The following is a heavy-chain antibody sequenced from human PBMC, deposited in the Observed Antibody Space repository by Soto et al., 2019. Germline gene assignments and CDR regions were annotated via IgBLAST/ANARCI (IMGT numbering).Heavy chain of an antibody. CDR3: VRWITMTPESYYFTMDV. CDR1: GFTFSDYY. Sequence: GGSLRLSCAASGFTFSDYYMSWIRQAPGKGLEWVSDISSSSSYINYADSVKGPFTISRDNAKNSLYLQMNSLRAEDTAVYYCVRWITMTPESYYFTMDVWGLGTTVTVSS. V-gene: IGHV3-11*06. J-gene: IGHJ6*02. CDR2: ISSSSSYI. D-gene: IGHD3-3*01.